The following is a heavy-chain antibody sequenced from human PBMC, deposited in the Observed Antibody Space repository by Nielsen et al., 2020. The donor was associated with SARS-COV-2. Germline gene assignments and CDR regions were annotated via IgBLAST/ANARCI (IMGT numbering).Heavy chain of an antibody. CDR2: IYSGGST. Sequence: GESLKISCAASGFTVSSNYMSWVRQAPGKGLEWVSVIYSGGSTYYADSVKGRFTISRHNSKNTLYLQMNSLRAEDTAVYYCARVGAALDYWGQGTLVTVSS. J-gene: IGHJ4*02. CDR3: ARVGAALDY. D-gene: IGHD1-26*01. V-gene: IGHV3-53*04. CDR1: GFTVSSNY.